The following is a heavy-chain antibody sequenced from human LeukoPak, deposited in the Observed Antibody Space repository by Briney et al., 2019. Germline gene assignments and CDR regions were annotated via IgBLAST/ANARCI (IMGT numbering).Heavy chain of an antibody. Sequence: PGGSLRLSCAASGFTVSSNYMSWVRQAPGKGLEWVSVIYSGGSTYYADSVKGRFTISRDNSKNMLYLQMNSLRAEDTAVYYCARWFGELLYGYYFDYWGQGTLVTVSS. J-gene: IGHJ4*02. CDR2: IYSGGST. CDR3: ARWFGELLYGYYFDY. D-gene: IGHD3-10*01. V-gene: IGHV3-53*01. CDR1: GFTVSSNY.